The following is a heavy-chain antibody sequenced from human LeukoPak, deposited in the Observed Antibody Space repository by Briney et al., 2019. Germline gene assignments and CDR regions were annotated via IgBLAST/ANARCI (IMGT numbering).Heavy chain of an antibody. V-gene: IGHV3-23*01. CDR3: AKALPVYCSSTSCYLFDY. Sequence: GGSLRLSCAASGFTFSSYAMSWVRQAPGKGLELVSAISGSGGSTYYADSVKGRFTISRDNSKNTLYLQMNSLRAEDTAVYYCAKALPVYCSSTSCYLFDYWGQGTLVTVSS. CDR2: ISGSGGST. CDR1: GFTFSSYA. D-gene: IGHD2-2*01. J-gene: IGHJ4*02.